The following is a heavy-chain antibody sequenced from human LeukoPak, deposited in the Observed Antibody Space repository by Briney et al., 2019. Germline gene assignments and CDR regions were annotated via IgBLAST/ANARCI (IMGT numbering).Heavy chain of an antibody. D-gene: IGHD3-10*01. V-gene: IGHV3-33*01. CDR2: IWNDATNK. Sequence: GGSLRLSCAASGFTFSSYGMHWVRQAPGKGLEWVAVIWNDATNKYYGDSVKGRFTISKDNSRNTLNLQMDSLRAEDTAVYYCARWGSGGLTLDYWGQGTLVTVSS. CDR3: ARWGSGGLTLDY. CDR1: GFTFSSYG. J-gene: IGHJ4*02.